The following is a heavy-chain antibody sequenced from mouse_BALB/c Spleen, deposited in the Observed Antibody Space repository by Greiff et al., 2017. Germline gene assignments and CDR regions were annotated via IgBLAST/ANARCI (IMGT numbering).Heavy chain of an antibody. V-gene: IGHV3-2*02. CDR3: ARSLYYGSSFYDFDY. D-gene: IGHD1-1*01. CDR2: ISYSGST. J-gene: IGHJ2*01. Sequence: VQLKESGPGLVKPSQSLSLTCTVTGYSITSDYAWNWIRQFPGNKLEWMGYISYSGSTSYNPSLKSRISITRDTSKNQFFLQLNSVTTEDTATYYCARSLYYGSSFYDFDYWGQGTTLTVSS. CDR1: GYSITSDYA.